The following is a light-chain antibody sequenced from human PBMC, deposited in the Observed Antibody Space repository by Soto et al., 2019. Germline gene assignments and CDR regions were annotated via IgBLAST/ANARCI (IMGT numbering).Light chain of an antibody. V-gene: IGLV1-40*01. CDR2: GNS. CDR3: QSYDSSLTFYV. Sequence: QYVLTQPPSVSGAPGQRVTISCTGSSSNIGAGYDVHWYQQLPGTAPKLLIYGNSNRPSGVPDRFSGSKSGTSASLAITGHQAEDEADYYCQSYDSSLTFYVFGTGPKGTVL. CDR1: SSNIGAGYD. J-gene: IGLJ1*01.